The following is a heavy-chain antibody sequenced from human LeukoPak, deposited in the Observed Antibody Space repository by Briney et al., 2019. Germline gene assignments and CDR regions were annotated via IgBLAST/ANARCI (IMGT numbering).Heavy chain of an antibody. V-gene: IGHV4-59*01. D-gene: IGHD3-10*01. Sequence: SETLSLTCTVSGGSISNYYWSWIRQAPGKGLEWIGYIYYSGSTDYNPSLRSRVTISLDTSKNQFSLILSSVTAADTAMYYCARFLYGSGNDYWGQGTLVTVSS. CDR3: ARFLYGSGNDY. CDR1: GGSISNYY. CDR2: IYYSGST. J-gene: IGHJ4*02.